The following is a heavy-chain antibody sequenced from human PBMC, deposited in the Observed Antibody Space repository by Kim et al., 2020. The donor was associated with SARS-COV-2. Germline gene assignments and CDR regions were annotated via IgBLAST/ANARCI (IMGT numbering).Heavy chain of an antibody. CDR3: ARVYYYDSSGYYRYYYY. J-gene: IGHJ6*03. V-gene: IGHV3-30-3*01. Sequence: GGSLRLSCAASGFTFSSYAMHWVRQAPGKGLEWVAVISYDGSNKYYADSVKGRFTISRDNSKNTLYLQMNSLRAEDTAVYYCARVYYYDSSGYYRYYYY. CDR2: ISYDGSNK. D-gene: IGHD3-22*01. CDR1: GFTFSSYA.